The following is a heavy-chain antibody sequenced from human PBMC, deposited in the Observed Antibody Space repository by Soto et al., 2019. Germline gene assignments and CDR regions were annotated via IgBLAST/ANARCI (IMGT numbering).Heavy chain of an antibody. CDR3: ARSPHSGSNPDRNDFLY. V-gene: IGHV1-3*04. Sequence: QVQLVQSGAEVRRPGASVRLSCEASGYTFTNYPMHWVRQAPGQRLEWIGWINSGNGNTKYSQRFQGRVTLTSDTSASTAYMELSSLTSEDTAVYYCARSPHSGSNPDRNDFLYWGQGTLVTVSS. CDR2: INSGNGNT. CDR1: GYTFTNYP. D-gene: IGHD1-26*01. J-gene: IGHJ4*02.